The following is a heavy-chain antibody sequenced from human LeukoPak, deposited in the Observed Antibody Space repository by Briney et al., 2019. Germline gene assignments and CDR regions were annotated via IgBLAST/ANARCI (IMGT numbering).Heavy chain of an antibody. CDR2: IKQDGSEK. Sequence: SGGSLRLSCAASGFTFSSFWMTWVRQAPGRGLEWVANIKQDGSEKYYVDSVKGRFTISRDNAKNSLLLQMNSLRAEDTALYYCARRIAASATGGYFEYWGQGTLVTVSS. CDR3: ARRIAASATGGYFEY. D-gene: IGHD6-13*01. J-gene: IGHJ4*02. V-gene: IGHV3-7*02. CDR1: GFTFSSFW.